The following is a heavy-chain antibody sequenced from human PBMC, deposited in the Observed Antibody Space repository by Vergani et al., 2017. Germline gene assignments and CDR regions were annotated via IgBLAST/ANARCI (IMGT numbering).Heavy chain of an antibody. CDR1: GFKFSDHY. Sequence: LEESGGGSVKPGGSLRLSCAASGFKFSDHYMSWIRQAPGKGLEWVSHISPVASTVTYTDSVTGRFTVSRDNDNNSLTLDMTTLRVEDTAVYYCVKDPEIYKTRHCHAMDVWGQGTTVTVSS. D-gene: IGHD5-12*01. CDR2: ISPVASTV. CDR3: VKDPEIYKTRHCHAMDV. V-gene: IGHV3-11*04. J-gene: IGHJ6*02.